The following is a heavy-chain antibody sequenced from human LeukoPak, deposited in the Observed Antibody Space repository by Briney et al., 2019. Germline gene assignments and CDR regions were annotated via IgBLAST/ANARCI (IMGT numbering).Heavy chain of an antibody. V-gene: IGHV3-21*01. J-gene: IGHJ6*02. CDR1: GFTFGSYS. Sequence: GGSLRLSCAASGFTFGSYSMNWVRQAPGKGLEWVSSISSSGSYIYYADSVKGRFTISRDNAKNSLYLQMNSLRAEDTAVYYCARDANEYSSSWGYYYYGMDVWGQGTTVTVSS. CDR2: ISSSGSYI. D-gene: IGHD6-13*01. CDR3: ARDANEYSSSWGYYYYGMDV.